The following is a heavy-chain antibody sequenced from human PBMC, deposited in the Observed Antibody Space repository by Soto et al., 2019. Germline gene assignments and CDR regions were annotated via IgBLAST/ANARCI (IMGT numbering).Heavy chain of an antibody. D-gene: IGHD3-16*01. Sequence: QVTLKESGPVLVKPTETLTLTCTVSGFALNDASMGVSWIRQPPGKALEGLALIFPNDAKAYTESLKTRLTISKDTSKRQVVLSMANVDPADTGTYYCIRMRAYAYTLNWFDPWSQGTLVTVSS. J-gene: IGHJ5*02. CDR1: GFALNDASMG. CDR2: IFPNDAK. CDR3: IRMRAYAYTLNWFDP. V-gene: IGHV2-26*01.